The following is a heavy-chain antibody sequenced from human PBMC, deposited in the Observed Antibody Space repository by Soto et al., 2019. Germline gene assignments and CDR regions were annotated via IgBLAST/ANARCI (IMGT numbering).Heavy chain of an antibody. CDR3: ARSGSSSGGYYYYVMDV. J-gene: IGHJ6*02. D-gene: IGHD6-13*01. CDR2: ISSYNGYA. CDR1: GYTFTTYA. Sequence: QVQLMQSGAEVKKPGASVKVPCKASGYTFTTYAISWVRQAPGQGLEWLGSISSYNGYANYARKFQGRVTMTADTSTSTTYLEVRSLKSDDTAVYYCARSGSSSGGYYYYVMDVWGQGTTLTVSS. V-gene: IGHV1-18*01.